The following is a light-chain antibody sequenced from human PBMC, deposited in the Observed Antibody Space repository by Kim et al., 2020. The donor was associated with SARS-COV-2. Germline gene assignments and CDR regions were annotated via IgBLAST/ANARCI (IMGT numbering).Light chain of an antibody. J-gene: IGLJ2*01. CDR2: QNR. Sequence: VSPGQTASITCSGDKLGDKYLSWFQQKSGQSPVLVIYQNRKRPSGIPERFSGSNSGNTATLTIRGTQAMDEAEYFCQAWDSSTVVFGGGTQLTVL. V-gene: IGLV3-1*01. CDR1: KLGDKY. CDR3: QAWDSSTVV.